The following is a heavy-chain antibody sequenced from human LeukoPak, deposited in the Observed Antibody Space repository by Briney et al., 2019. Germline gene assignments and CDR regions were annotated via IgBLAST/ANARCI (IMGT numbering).Heavy chain of an antibody. D-gene: IGHD1-14*01. V-gene: IGHV4-59*01. CDR2: IYYSGST. CDR1: GFTFSSYW. Sequence: GSLRLSCAASGFTFSSYWMSWIRQPPGKGLEWIGYIYYSGSTNYNPSLKSRVTISVDTSKNQFSLKLSSVTAADTAVYYCARALHRGWFDPWGQGTLVTVSS. CDR3: ARALHRGWFDP. J-gene: IGHJ5*02.